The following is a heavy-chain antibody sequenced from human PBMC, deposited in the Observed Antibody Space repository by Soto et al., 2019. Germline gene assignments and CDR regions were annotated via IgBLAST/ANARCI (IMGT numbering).Heavy chain of an antibody. CDR3: ATFPVGVWELHSVNGMDV. D-gene: IGHD2-8*02. CDR2: INYRGST. J-gene: IGHJ6*02. V-gene: IGHV4-61*01. CDR1: GGSVSSNSYY. Sequence: KTSETLSLTCTVSGGSVSSNSYYWSWIRQPPGKGLEWIGYINYRGSTNNNPPLKSRVTISLDTSKNQFSLKLTSVTAADTAVYYCATFPVGVWELHSVNGMDVWGQGTTVTVSS.